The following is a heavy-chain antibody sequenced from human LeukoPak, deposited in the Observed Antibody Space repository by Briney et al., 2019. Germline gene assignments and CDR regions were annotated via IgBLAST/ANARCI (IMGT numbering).Heavy chain of an antibody. D-gene: IGHD6-19*01. J-gene: IGHJ4*02. Sequence: PSETLSLTCTVSGGSISSSSYYWGWIRQPPGKGLEWIGYIYYSGSTNYNPSLKSRVTISVDTSKNQFSLKLSSVTAADTAVYYCARGSSSGWYGTHFDYWGQGTLVTVSS. CDR2: IYYSGST. V-gene: IGHV4-61*05. CDR3: ARGSSSGWYGTHFDY. CDR1: GGSISSSSYY.